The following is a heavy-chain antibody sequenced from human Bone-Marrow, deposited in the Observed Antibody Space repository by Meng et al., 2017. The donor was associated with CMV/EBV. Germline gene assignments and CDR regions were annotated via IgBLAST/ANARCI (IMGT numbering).Heavy chain of an antibody. CDR3: ARLLLTSWVRLANWFDP. V-gene: IGHV4-38-2*02. J-gene: IGHJ5*02. CDR1: GYSISSGYY. Sequence: SETLSLTCTVSGYSISSGYYWGWIRQPPGKGLEWIGSIYYSGSTYYNPSLKSRVTISVDTSKNQFSLKLSSVTAADTAVYYCARLLLTSWVRLANWFDPWGQGTLVTVSS. D-gene: IGHD2-2*01. CDR2: IYYSGST.